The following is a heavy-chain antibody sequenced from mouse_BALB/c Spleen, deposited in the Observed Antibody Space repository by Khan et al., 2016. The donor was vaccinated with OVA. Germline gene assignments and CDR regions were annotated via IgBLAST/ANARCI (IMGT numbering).Heavy chain of an antibody. CDR2: IYPGDGNT. Sequence: VQLQESGTELARPGASVKLSCKASGYTFTNYWMQWVKQRPGQGLEWIGAIYPGDGNTRYTQKFKGKATLTADKSSSTAYMQLSSLASEDSEVYLCARGGITTGYFDYWGQGTTLTVSS. CDR1: GYTFTNYW. V-gene: IGHV1-87*01. D-gene: IGHD1-1*01. J-gene: IGHJ2*01. CDR3: ARGGITTGYFDY.